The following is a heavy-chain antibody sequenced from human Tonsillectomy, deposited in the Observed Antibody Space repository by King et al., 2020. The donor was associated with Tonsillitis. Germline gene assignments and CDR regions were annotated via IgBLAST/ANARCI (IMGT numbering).Heavy chain of an antibody. V-gene: IGHV3-53*01. CDR3: ARGLGENFDY. CDR2: IYSDGSP. J-gene: IGHJ4*02. D-gene: IGHD3-10*01. Sequence: VQLVESGGGLIQPGGSLRLSCAASGFTVSSNYMSWVRQAPGKGLEWISIIYSDGSPHYADSVKGRFTVSRDNSKNTLYLQLNSLRAEDTAMYYCARGLGENFDYWGQGILVTVSS. CDR1: GFTVSSNY.